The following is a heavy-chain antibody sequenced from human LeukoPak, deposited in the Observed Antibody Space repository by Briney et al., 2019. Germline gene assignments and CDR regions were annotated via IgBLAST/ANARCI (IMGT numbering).Heavy chain of an antibody. CDR1: GFSVSSNY. D-gene: IGHD2-15*01. J-gene: IGHJ4*02. CDR2: IYSGRTT. Sequence: PGGSLRLSCAASGFSVSSNYMSWVRQAPGKGLEWVSVIYSGRTTYYADSVKGRFTISRGNSKNTLYLQMNSLRAEDTAVYYCARSTCSGGTCHGEGFDYWGQGTLVTVS. V-gene: IGHV3-66*02. CDR3: ARSTCSGGTCHGEGFDY.